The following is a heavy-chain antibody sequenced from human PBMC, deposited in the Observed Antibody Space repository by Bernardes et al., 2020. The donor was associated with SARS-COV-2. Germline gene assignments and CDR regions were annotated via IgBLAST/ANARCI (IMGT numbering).Heavy chain of an antibody. CDR3: ARADCTSTMCHRGAYGV. D-gene: IGHD2-2*01. V-gene: IGHV6-1*01. Sequence: SQTLSLTCAISGDSVSSNSDAWNWIRQSPSRGLEWLGRTYYRSKWYNDYAVSVRGRINISPDTFKNQFSLQLNSVTPEDTAVYYCARADCTSTMCHRGAYGVWAQGTLVTVSS. CDR1: GDSVSSNSDA. CDR2: TYYRSKWYN. J-gene: IGHJ3*01.